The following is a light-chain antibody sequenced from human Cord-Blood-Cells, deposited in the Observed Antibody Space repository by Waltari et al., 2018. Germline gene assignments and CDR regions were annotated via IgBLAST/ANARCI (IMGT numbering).Light chain of an antibody. J-gene: IGKJ5*01. Sequence: DIVMTQSPDSLAVSLGERATINCKSSQSVLYSSNNKNYLAWYQQKPGQPPKLLIYWASTRDTGVPARFSGSGSVTDFTLTISSLQAEDVAVYYCQQYYSTPITFGQGTRLEIK. CDR3: QQYYSTPIT. CDR1: QSVLYSSNNKNY. V-gene: IGKV4-1*01. CDR2: WAS.